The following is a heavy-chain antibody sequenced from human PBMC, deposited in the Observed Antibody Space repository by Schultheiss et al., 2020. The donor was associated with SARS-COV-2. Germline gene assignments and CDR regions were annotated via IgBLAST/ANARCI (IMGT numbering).Heavy chain of an antibody. Sequence: SETLSLTCTVSGGSISSYSWSWIRQPAGKGLEWIGRINTRGSTNYNSSLKIRVTMSVDTSKNQFSLELSSVTAADTAVYYCARDRGYCSSTSCYTGDDWFDPWGQGTLVTVSS. V-gene: IGHV4-4*07. CDR2: INTRGST. J-gene: IGHJ5*02. D-gene: IGHD2-2*02. CDR3: ARDRGYCSSTSCYTGDDWFDP. CDR1: GGSISSYS.